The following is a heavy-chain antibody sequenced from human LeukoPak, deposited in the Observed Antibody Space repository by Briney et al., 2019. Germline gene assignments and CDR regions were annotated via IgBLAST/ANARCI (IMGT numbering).Heavy chain of an antibody. CDR2: ISTSGSTI. CDR3: AKGQQWLVLKSAFDI. Sequence: GGSLRLSCAASGFTFSDHHMSWIRQAPGEGLEWVSYISTSGSTIYYADSVKGRFTISRDNAKKSLFLQMNSLRAEDTAVYYCAKGQQWLVLKSAFDIWGQGTMVTVSS. D-gene: IGHD6-19*01. CDR1: GFTFSDHH. J-gene: IGHJ3*02. V-gene: IGHV3-11*01.